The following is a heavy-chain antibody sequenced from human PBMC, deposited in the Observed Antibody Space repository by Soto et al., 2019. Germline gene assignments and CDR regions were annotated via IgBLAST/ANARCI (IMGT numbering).Heavy chain of an antibody. J-gene: IGHJ6*02. V-gene: IGHV3-30*18. CDR1: GFTFSSYG. D-gene: IGHD2-15*01. CDR3: AKGGDFYGMDV. Sequence: QVQLLESGGGVVQPGRSLSLSCAASGFTFSSYGIHWVRQAPGRGLEWVAVISSDGSKIYYAESVKGRLTISRDNSKNTLYLQMNSLRADDTAVYYCAKGGDFYGMDVWGQGTTVTVSS. CDR2: ISSDGSKI.